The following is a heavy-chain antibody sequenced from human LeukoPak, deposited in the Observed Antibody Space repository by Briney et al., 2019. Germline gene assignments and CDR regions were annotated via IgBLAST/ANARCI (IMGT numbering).Heavy chain of an antibody. CDR1: GFTFSSYW. V-gene: IGHV3-7*01. CDR3: AREREYRANWFDP. J-gene: IGHJ5*02. Sequence: PGGSLRLSRAASGFTFSSYWMSWVRQAPGKGLEWVANIKRDGSEKYYVDSVKGRFTISRDNAKNSLYLQMNSLRAEDTAVYYCAREREYRANWFDPWGQGTLVTVSS. CDR2: IKRDGSEK. D-gene: IGHD2-2*01.